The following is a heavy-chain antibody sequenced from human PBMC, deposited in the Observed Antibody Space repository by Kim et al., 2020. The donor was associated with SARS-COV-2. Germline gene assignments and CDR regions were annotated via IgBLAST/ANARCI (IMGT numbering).Heavy chain of an antibody. CDR3: ASTSRTSHCYTRCDLYYYGMDV. J-gene: IGHJ6*02. CDR1: GYTFTSYA. Sequence: ASVKVSCKASGYTFTSYAMNWVRQAPGQGLEWMGWINTNTGNPTYAQGFTGRFVFSLDTSVSTAYLQISSLKAEDTAVYYCASTSRTSHCYTRCDLYYYGMDVWGQGTTVTVSS. D-gene: IGHD2-2*02. CDR2: INTNTGNP. V-gene: IGHV7-4-1*02.